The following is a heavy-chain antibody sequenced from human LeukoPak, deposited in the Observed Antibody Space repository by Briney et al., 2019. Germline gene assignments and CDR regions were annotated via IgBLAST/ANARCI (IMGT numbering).Heavy chain of an antibody. CDR1: GGSFSGYY. CDR3: ARSFGLRFLEWLRYFDL. CDR2: INHSGST. V-gene: IGHV4-34*01. Sequence: SETLSLTCAVYGGSFSGYYWSWIRQPPGKGLESIGEINHSGSTNYNPSLKSRVTISVDTSKNQFSLKLSSVTAADTAVYYCARSFGLRFLEWLRYFDLWGRGTLVTVSS. J-gene: IGHJ2*01. D-gene: IGHD3-3*01.